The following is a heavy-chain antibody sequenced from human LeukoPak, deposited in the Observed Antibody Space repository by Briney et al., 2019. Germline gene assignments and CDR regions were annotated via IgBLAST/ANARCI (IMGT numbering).Heavy chain of an antibody. V-gene: IGHV1-18*01. D-gene: IGHD6-19*01. Sequence: ASVKVSCKASGYTFSRNGVSWVRQAPGQGLEWLGWISAYNGNTNYAQKFQGRVIVTTDTSTSTTYMELRSLTSDDTAVYYCVRRPVEAMGFFDYWGQGTLVPVSS. J-gene: IGHJ4*02. CDR1: GYTFSRNG. CDR3: VRRPVEAMGFFDY. CDR2: ISAYNGNT.